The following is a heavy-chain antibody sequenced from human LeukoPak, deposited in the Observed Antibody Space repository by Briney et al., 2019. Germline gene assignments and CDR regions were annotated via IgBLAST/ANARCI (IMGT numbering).Heavy chain of an antibody. J-gene: IGHJ4*02. CDR3: ARRNDGDYDHYFEY. D-gene: IGHD4-17*01. Sequence: PSETLSLTCTVSGGSISSSSYYWVWMRQPPGKGLEWIGSIYYSGSTYYNPSLKSRVTISVDTSKNQFSLRLNSVTAADTAVYYCARRNDGDYDHYFEYWGQGTLVTVSS. V-gene: IGHV4-39*01. CDR1: GGSISSSSYY. CDR2: IYYSGST.